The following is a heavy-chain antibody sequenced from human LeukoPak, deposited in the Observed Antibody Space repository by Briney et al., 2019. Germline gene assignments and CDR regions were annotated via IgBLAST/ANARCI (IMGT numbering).Heavy chain of an antibody. CDR2: IYYSGST. V-gene: IGHV4-59*01. Sequence: PSETLSLTCTVSGGSISSYYWSCIRQPPGKGLEWIGYIYYSGSTNYNPSLNSRVTISVDTSKNQFSLRLSSVTAADTAVYYCGRSLSSAWYYFAYWGQGTLVTVSS. J-gene: IGHJ4*02. CDR3: GRSLSSAWYYFAY. CDR1: GGSISSYY. D-gene: IGHD6-19*01.